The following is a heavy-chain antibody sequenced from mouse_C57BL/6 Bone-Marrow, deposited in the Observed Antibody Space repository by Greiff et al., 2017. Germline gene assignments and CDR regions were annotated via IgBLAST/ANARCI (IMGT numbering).Heavy chain of an antibody. Sequence: EVHLVESGPGLVKPSQSLSLTCSVTGYSITSGYYWNWIRQFPGIKLEWMGYISYDGSNNYNPSLKNRISITRDTSKNQFFLKLNSVTTEDTATYYCARGSYGYGGFAYWGQGTLVTVSA. CDR1: GYSITSGYY. CDR3: ARGSYGYGGFAY. J-gene: IGHJ3*01. V-gene: IGHV3-6*01. D-gene: IGHD2-2*01. CDR2: ISYDGSN.